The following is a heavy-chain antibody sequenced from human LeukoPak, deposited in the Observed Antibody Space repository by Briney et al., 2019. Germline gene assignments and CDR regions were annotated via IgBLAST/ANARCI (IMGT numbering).Heavy chain of an antibody. V-gene: IGHV4-59*01. CDR3: ARDLGYCSGGSCYDAGNWFDP. J-gene: IGHJ5*02. CDR1: GASISNYY. Sequence: SETLSLTCTVSGASISNYYWSWIRQPPGKGLEWIGYIYYSGSTNYNPSLKSRVTISVDTPKSQFSLKLTSVTAADTAVYYCARDLGYCSGGSCYDAGNWFDPWGQGTLVTVSS. CDR2: IYYSGST. D-gene: IGHD2-15*01.